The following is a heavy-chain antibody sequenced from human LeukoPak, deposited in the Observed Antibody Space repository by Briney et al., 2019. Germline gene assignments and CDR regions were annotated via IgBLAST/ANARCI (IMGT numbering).Heavy chain of an antibody. V-gene: IGHV3-15*01. CDR1: GFTFSSFA. D-gene: IGHD2-15*01. J-gene: IGHJ6*02. Sequence: PGGSLRLSCAASGFTFSSFAMSWVRQAPGKGLEWVGRIKSNSDGGTAEYGAPVKGRFTISRDDSKNTLYLQMNSLKTEDTAVYHCTTVTALLLWGLDVWGQGTTVTVSS. CDR2: IKSNSDGGTA. CDR3: TTVTALLLWGLDV.